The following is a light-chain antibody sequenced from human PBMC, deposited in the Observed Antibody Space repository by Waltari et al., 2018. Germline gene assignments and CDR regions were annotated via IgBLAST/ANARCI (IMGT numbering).Light chain of an antibody. J-gene: IGKJ1*01. Sequence: DIQMTQSPSTLSASVGDRVTIACRASQSRNNWLAWYQQKPGKAPKLLIYKASTLENGDPYRFSGSRSGTEFTLTISSLQPDDAATYYCQQYNGNSRTFGQGTKVEIK. CDR1: QSRNNW. V-gene: IGKV1-5*03. CDR2: KAS. CDR3: QQYNGNSRT.